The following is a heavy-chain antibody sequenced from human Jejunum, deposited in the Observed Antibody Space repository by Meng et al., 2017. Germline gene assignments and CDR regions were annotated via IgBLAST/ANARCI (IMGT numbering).Heavy chain of an antibody. CDR1: CGSINNFY. CDR3: ARDYGDNYDISTGYFKGYYFDL. CDR2: IYSSGSA. Sequence: HVQLQGPGTGLVEPSETLSLTCTVSCGSINNFYWSWIRQPAGKGLEWIGRIYSSGSATFNASLKSRVSMSVDTSNNQFSLTLTSMTAADAAMYYCARDYGDNYDISTGYFKGYYFDLWGRGTLVTVSS. D-gene: IGHD3-9*01. V-gene: IGHV4-4*07. J-gene: IGHJ2*01.